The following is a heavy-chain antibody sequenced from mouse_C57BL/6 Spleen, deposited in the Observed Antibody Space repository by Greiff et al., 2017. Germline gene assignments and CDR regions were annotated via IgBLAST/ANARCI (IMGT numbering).Heavy chain of an antibody. Sequence: QVQLQQPGTELVKPGASVKLSCKASGYTFTSYWMHWVKQRPGQGLEWIGNINPSNGGTNYNEKFKSKATLTVDTSSSTAYMQLSSLTSEDSAVYYCARSATYCGGSYDFDYWGQGTTRTVSS. V-gene: IGHV1-53*01. CDR1: GYTFTSYW. CDR2: INPSNGGT. J-gene: IGHJ2*01. D-gene: IGHD1-1*01. CDR3: ARSATYCGGSYDFDY.